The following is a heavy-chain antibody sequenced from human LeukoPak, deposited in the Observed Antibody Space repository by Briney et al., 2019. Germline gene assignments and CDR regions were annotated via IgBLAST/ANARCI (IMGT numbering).Heavy chain of an antibody. CDR1: GFTFSSYA. CDR3: ARDSPPKRRVVPSLPGLARGGYFQH. Sequence: PGGSLRLSCAASGFTFSSYAMHWVRQAPGKGLEWVAVISYDGSNKYYADSVKGRFTISRDNSKNTLYLQMNSLRAEDTAVYYCARDSPPKRRVVPSLPGLARGGYFQHWGQGTLVTVSS. D-gene: IGHD2-2*01. V-gene: IGHV3-30-3*01. CDR2: ISYDGSNK. J-gene: IGHJ1*01.